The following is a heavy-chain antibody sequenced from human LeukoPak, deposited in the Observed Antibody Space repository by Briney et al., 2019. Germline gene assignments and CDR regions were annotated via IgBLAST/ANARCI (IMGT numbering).Heavy chain of an antibody. CDR1: GYTFTSYG. V-gene: IGHV1-18*01. Sequence: ASVKVSCKASGYTFTSYGISWVRQAPGQGLEWMGWISAYNGNTNYAQRLQGRVTMTTDTSTSTAYMELRSLRSDDTAVYYCARDLEWELLGSNWLDPWGQGTLVTVSS. CDR2: ISAYNGNT. CDR3: ARDLEWELLGSNWLDP. D-gene: IGHD1-26*01. J-gene: IGHJ5*02.